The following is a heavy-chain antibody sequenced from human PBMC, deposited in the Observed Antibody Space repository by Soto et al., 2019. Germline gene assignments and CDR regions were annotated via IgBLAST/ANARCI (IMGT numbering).Heavy chain of an antibody. Sequence: PSETLSLTCTVSGGSISSYYGSWIRKPPGKGLEWIGYIYYSGSTNYNPSLKSRVTISVDTSKNQFSLKLSSVTAADTAVYYCARQGYYYDSSGYYFFDYWGQGTLVTVSS. CDR2: IYYSGST. V-gene: IGHV4-59*08. D-gene: IGHD3-22*01. CDR3: ARQGYYYDSSGYYFFDY. CDR1: GGSISSYY. J-gene: IGHJ4*02.